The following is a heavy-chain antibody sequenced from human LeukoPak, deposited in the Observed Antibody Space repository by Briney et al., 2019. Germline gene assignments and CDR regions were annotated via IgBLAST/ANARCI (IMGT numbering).Heavy chain of an antibody. D-gene: IGHD1-26*01. CDR1: VGSISSYY. CDR3: ARDLSFYSGSYYNYYYYMDV. Sequence: SETLSLTCTVSVGSISSYYWSWIRQPAGTGLEWIGRIYTSGSTNYNPSLKSRVTISVDKSKNQFPLKLSSVTAADTAVYYCARDLSFYSGSYYNYYYYMDVWGKGTTVSVSS. V-gene: IGHV4-4*07. J-gene: IGHJ6*03. CDR2: IYTSGST.